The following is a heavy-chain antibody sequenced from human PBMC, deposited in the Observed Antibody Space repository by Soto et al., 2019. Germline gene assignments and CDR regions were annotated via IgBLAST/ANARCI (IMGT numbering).Heavy chain of an antibody. CDR3: ARGRYGDY. CDR2: ISAHNGNT. CDR1: GYGFTTYG. J-gene: IGHJ4*02. D-gene: IGHD1-26*01. V-gene: IGHV1-18*01. Sequence: QVHLVQSGAEVKKPGASVKVSCKGSGYGFTTYGITWVRQAPGQGLEWMAWISAHNGNTNYAQKLQGRVTVTRDTXXXXXXXXXXXXXXXXXXVXYCARGRYGDYWGQGALVTVSS.